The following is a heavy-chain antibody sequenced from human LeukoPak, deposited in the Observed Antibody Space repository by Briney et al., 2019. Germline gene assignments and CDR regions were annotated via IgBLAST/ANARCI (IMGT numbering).Heavy chain of an antibody. CDR3: ARRAPDAFDI. J-gene: IGHJ3*02. CDR2: IYLGGSDT. V-gene: IGHV5-51*01. CDR1: GYSFTNSW. Sequence: GESLKISCKGSGYSFTNSWIAWVRQMPGKGLEWMGIIYLGGSDTTYSPSFQGQVTVSADKSISTAYLQWRSLKASDTAMYYCARRAPDAFDIWGQGTMFTASS.